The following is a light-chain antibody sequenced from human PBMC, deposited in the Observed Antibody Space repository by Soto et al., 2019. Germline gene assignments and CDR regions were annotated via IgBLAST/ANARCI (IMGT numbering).Light chain of an antibody. J-gene: IGKJ1*01. Sequence: DIQMTQSPSSLSASVGDRVTVPCRASQNISSFLNWYQQKPGKAPKVLIYAASSLERGVPSRFSGSGSGIDFTLTINTLQPEDFATYFCQQSYSTHRTFGQGTKVEI. CDR2: AAS. CDR1: QNISSF. CDR3: QQSYSTHRT. V-gene: IGKV1-39*01.